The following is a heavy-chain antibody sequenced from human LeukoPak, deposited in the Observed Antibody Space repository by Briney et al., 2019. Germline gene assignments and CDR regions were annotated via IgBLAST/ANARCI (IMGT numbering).Heavy chain of an antibody. J-gene: IGHJ6*02. CDR3: ARSRFWQFPPDYYYFYGMDV. CDR1: GGSFSGYY. Sequence: SETLSLTCAVYGGSFSGYYWSWIRQPPGKGLEWIGEINHSGSTNYNPSLKSRVTISVDTSKNQFSLKLSSVTAADTAVYYCARSRFWQFPPDYYYFYGMDVWGQGTTVTVSS. D-gene: IGHD3-3*01. V-gene: IGHV4-34*01. CDR2: INHSGST.